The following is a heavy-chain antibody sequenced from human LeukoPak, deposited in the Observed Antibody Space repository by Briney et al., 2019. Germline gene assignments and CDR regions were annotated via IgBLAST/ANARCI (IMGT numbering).Heavy chain of an antibody. CDR1: GYIYY. J-gene: IGHJ3*01. Sequence: ASVMVSCKASGYIYYFHWVRQAPGQGLEWMGWINPKSGDTNYAQKFRGRVTMTRDTSINTAYMELNSLRSDDTAVYYCARYDSVSFGAFDLWGQGTMVTVS. CDR2: INPKSGDT. V-gene: IGHV1-2*02. CDR3: ARYDSVSFGAFDL. D-gene: IGHD3-3*01.